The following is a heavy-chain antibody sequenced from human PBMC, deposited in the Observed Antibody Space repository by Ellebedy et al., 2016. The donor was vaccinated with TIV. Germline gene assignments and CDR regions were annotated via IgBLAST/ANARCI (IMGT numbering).Heavy chain of an antibody. CDR3: ATWVVPAAHTWVASIDY. D-gene: IGHD2-2*01. V-gene: IGHV1-24*01. CDR2: FDPEDGET. Sequence: ASVKVSCXVSGYTLTELSMHWVRQAPGKGLEWMGGFDPEDGETIYAQKFQGRVTMTEDTSTDTAYMELSSLRSEDTAVYYCATWVVPAAHTWVASIDYWGQGTLVTVSS. J-gene: IGHJ4*02. CDR1: GYTLTELS.